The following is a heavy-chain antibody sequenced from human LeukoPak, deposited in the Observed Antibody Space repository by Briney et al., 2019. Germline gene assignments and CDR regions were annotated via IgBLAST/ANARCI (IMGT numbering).Heavy chain of an antibody. CDR1: GFTFSNSA. V-gene: IGHV3-21*01. Sequence: PGGSLRLSCAASGFTFSNSAKNWVRQAPGKGLEWVSSINDVGSHIYYADSVRGRFTISRDNAKNSLYLQMGSLRAEDTAVYYCARQWELRDPFDYWGQGTLVTVSS. CDR3: ARQWELRDPFDY. J-gene: IGHJ4*02. D-gene: IGHD1-26*01. CDR2: INDVGSHI.